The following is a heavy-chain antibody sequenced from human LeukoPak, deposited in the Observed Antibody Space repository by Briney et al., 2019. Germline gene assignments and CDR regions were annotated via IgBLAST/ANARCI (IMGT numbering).Heavy chain of an antibody. CDR2: ISGSGGST. D-gene: IGHD1-26*01. J-gene: IGHJ4*01. CDR3: ASSPGWELLRVAY. Sequence: PGGSLRLSYAASGFTFRSYAMSWVRQAPGKGLEWVSAISGSGGSTYYADSVKGRFTISRDNSKNTLYLQMSSLRAEDTAVYYCASSPGWELLRVAYWDQGTLVTVSS. V-gene: IGHV3-23*01. CDR1: GFTFRSYA.